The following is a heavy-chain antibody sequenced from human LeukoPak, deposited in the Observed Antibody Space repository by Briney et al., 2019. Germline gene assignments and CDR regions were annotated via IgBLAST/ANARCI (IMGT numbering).Heavy chain of an antibody. Sequence: GGSLRLSCTASGFSFSGHWMHWARQLPGKGLVWVSRISPTGSTTSYADSVKGRFTVSRDNAKNTLYLQVNNLRAEGTAVYYCARGPNSNWSGLDFWGQGTQLTVSS. CDR1: GFSFSGHW. CDR3: ARGPNSNWSGLDF. CDR2: ISPTGSTT. J-gene: IGHJ4*02. V-gene: IGHV3-74*01. D-gene: IGHD6-6*01.